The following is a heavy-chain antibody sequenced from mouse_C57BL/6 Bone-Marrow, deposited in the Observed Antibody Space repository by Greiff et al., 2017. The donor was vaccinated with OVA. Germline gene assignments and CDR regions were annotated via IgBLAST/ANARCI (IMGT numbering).Heavy chain of an antibody. D-gene: IGHD4-1*01. V-gene: IGHV5-4*03. Sequence: EVKLMESGGGLVKPGGSLKLSCAASGFTFSSYAMSWVRQTPEKRLEWVATISDGGSYTYYPDNVKGRFTISRDNAKNNLYLQMSHLKSEDTAMYYCASNWPDYWGQGTTLTVSS. CDR1: GFTFSSYA. CDR2: ISDGGSYT. CDR3: ASNWPDY. J-gene: IGHJ2*01.